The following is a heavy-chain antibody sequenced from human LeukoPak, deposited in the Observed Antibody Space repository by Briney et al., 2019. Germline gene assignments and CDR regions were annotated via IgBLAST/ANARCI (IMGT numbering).Heavy chain of an antibody. D-gene: IGHD3-22*01. Sequence: SETLSLTCTVSGGSISSSAYYWAWIRQPPGKGLEWIGSIYYSGNTYYSPSLKSRVTIFVDTSKNEFSLNLSSVTAADTAVYYCARGYYDSSGYYFAEYFQHWGQGTLVTVSS. CDR1: GGSISSSAYY. J-gene: IGHJ1*01. V-gene: IGHV4-39*07. CDR3: ARGYYDSSGYYFAEYFQH. CDR2: IYYSGNT.